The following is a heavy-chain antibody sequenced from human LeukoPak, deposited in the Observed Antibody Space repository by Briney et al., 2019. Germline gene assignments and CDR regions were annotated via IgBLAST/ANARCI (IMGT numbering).Heavy chain of an antibody. J-gene: IGHJ3*02. Sequence: PGGSLRLSCAGSGFTFSRYRISWVRQAPGKGLEWVASIKQDVGDEYYGDSVKGRFITSRDNGKNSLFLQMNSLRAEDAAVYYCAREGDGFDIWGQGTMVTVYS. CDR3: AREGDGFDI. CDR2: IKQDVGDE. V-gene: IGHV3-7*01. CDR1: GFTFSRYR.